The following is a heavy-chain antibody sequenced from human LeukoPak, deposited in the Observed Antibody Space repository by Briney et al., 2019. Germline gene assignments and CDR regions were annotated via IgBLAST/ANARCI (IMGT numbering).Heavy chain of an antibody. CDR3: AKWGTYYDSSGYYFY. V-gene: IGHV3-7*01. D-gene: IGHD3-22*01. J-gene: IGHJ4*02. CDR1: GFTFSSYW. Sequence: GGSLRLPCAASGFTFSSYWMTWVRQAPGKGLEWVANIKQDGSEKFYVDSVKGRFTISRDNSKNTLYLQMNSLRAEDSAVYYCAKWGTYYDSSGYYFYWGQGTLVTVSS. CDR2: IKQDGSEK.